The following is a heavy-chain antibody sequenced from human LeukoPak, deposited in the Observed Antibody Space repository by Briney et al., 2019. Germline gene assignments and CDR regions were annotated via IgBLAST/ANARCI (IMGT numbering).Heavy chain of an antibody. CDR3: ARSKGYSSSWYYFDY. V-gene: IGHV4-39*01. Sequence: PSETLSLTCTVSGGSISSSSYYWGWIRQPPGKGLEWIGSIYYSGSTYYNPSLKSRVTISVDTSKNQFSLKLSSATAADTAVYYCARSKGYSSSWYYFDYWGQGTLVTVSS. D-gene: IGHD6-13*01. CDR1: GGSISSSSYY. CDR2: IYYSGST. J-gene: IGHJ4*02.